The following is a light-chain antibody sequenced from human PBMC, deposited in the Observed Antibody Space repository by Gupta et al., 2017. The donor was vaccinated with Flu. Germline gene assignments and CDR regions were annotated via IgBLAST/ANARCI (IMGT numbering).Light chain of an antibody. J-gene: IGLJ3*02. V-gene: IGLV1-44*01. Sequence: QSVPTQPPSASGTPGQRVTISCSGSSTNIGSHAVNWYQQLPGTAPKLLIYSNDQRPSGVPDRFSGSKSGTSASLAISGLQSEDEADYYCALWDDSLDGWVFGGGTKLTVL. CDR2: SND. CDR1: STNIGSHA. CDR3: ALWDDSLDGWV.